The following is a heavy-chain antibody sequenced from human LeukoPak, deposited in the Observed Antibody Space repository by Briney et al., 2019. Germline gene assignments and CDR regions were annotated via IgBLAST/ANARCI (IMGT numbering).Heavy chain of an antibody. CDR2: IYPGDSDT. V-gene: IGHV5-51*01. J-gene: IGHJ6*03. CDR1: GYSFTSYW. Sequence: GESLKISCKGSGYSFTSYWIGWVRPMPGKGLEWMGIIYPGDSDTRYSPSFQGQVTISADKSLSTAYLQWSSLKASDTAMYYCARHPAITMVRGKTYYYMDAWGKGTTVTVSS. D-gene: IGHD3-10*01. CDR3: ARHPAITMVRGKTYYYMDA.